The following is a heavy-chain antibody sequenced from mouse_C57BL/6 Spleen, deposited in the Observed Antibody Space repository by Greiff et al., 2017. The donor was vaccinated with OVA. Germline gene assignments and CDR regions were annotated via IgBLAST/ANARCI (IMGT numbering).Heavy chain of an antibody. CDR1: GYAFSSSW. CDR3: ARSELADY. CDR2: IYPGDGDT. J-gene: IGHJ2*01. V-gene: IGHV1-82*01. Sequence: QVQLQQSGPALVKPGASVKISCKASGYAFSSSWMNWVKQRPGKGLEWIGRIYPGDGDTNYNGKFKGKATLTADKSSSTAYMQLSSLTSEDSAVYFCARSELADYWGQGTTLTVSS. D-gene: IGHD4-1*01.